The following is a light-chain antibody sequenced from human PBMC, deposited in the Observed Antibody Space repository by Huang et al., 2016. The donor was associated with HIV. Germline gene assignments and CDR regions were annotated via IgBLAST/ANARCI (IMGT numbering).Light chain of an antibody. CDR3: LQYYSVPQT. CDR1: QTVCNSRNKKNY. J-gene: IGKJ1*01. Sequence: DIVMTQSPDSLAVSPGGRATINCKSSQTVCNSRNKKNYVAWVQQKPGRPPKLLIDGATTRESGVPDRFSGSGSGTDFTLTINNLQAEDVAVYFCLQYYSVPQTFGHGTKVEIK. CDR2: GAT. V-gene: IGKV4-1*01.